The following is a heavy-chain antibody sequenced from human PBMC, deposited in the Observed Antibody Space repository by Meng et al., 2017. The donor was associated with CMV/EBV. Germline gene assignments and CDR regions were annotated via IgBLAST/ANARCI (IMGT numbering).Heavy chain of an antibody. J-gene: IGHJ3*02. CDR3: ASGGDGNPPVLDAFDI. D-gene: IGHD1-14*01. V-gene: IGHV4-39*07. Sequence: GSLRLSCTVSGGSISSSSYYWGWIRQPPGKGLEWIGGIYYSGSTYYNPSLKSRVTISVDTSKNQFSLKLSSVTAADTAVYYCASGGDGNPPVLDAFDIWGQGTMVTVSS. CDR1: GGSISSSSYY. CDR2: IYYSGST.